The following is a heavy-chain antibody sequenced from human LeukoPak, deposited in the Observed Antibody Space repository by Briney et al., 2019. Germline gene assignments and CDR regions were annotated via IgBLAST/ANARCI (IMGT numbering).Heavy chain of an antibody. J-gene: IGHJ6*02. D-gene: IGHD2-15*01. Sequence: GGSLRLSCAASGFTLSSYAMHWVRQAPGKGLEWVAIISYDGTNEYYADSVKGRFTISRDNSKNTLYLQVSSLKAEDTAVYYCARDSLVVAATGSYMDVWGQGTTVTVSS. CDR3: ARDSLVVAATGSYMDV. CDR1: GFTLSSYA. CDR2: ISYDGTNE. V-gene: IGHV3-30*15.